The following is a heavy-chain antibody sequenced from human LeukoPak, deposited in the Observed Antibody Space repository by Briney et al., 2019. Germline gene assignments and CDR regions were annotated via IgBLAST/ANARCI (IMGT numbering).Heavy chain of an antibody. CDR2: IFYSGST. Sequence: SETLSLTCTVSGGSISSSSYYWGWIRQPPGKGLEWIGSIFYSGSTYYNPSLKDRVTISVDTSKSQFSLKLSSVTAADTAVYYCARAIYYCSCNRCYPGFDYWGQGTLVTVSS. CDR3: ARAIYYCSCNRCYPGFDY. J-gene: IGHJ4*02. V-gene: IGHV4-39*01. D-gene: IGHD2-2*01. CDR1: GGSISSSSYY.